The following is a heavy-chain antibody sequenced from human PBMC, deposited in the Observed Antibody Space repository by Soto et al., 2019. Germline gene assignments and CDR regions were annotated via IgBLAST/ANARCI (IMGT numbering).Heavy chain of an antibody. CDR2: IYYSGST. J-gene: IGHJ4*01. CDR1: GGSISSGGYY. V-gene: IGHV4-31*03. CDR3: VRLRPSVATLFFDS. D-gene: IGHD2-15*01. Sequence: TLSLTSTVSGGSISSGGYYWSWIRQHPGKGLEWIGYIYYSGSTYYNPSLKSRVTISVDTSKNQFSLKMSSVTAADTAVYYCVRLRPSVATLFFDSWLYGTLMTVSA.